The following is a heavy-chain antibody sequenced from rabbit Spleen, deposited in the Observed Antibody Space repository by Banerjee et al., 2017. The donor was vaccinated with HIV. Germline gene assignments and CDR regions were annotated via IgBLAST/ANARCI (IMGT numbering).Heavy chain of an antibody. CDR1: GFSFSDRDV. J-gene: IGHJ4*01. V-gene: IGHV1S45*01. CDR2: ISAGSTTGT. D-gene: IGHD8-1*01. CDR3: ARDGAGGSYFAL. Sequence: QEQLVESGGGLVKPEGSLTLTCKASGFSFSDRDVMCWVRQAPGKGLEWIACISAGSTTGTYYASWAKGRFTISKTSSTTVTLQMTSLTAADTATYFCARDGAGGSYFALWGPGTLVTVS.